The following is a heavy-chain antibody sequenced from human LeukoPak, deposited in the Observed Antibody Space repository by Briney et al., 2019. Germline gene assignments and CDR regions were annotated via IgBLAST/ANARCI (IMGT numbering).Heavy chain of an antibody. CDR2: IYYTGST. V-gene: IGHV4-61*08. D-gene: IGHD3-16*01. CDR1: GGSISSGGYY. CDR3: ARFSQYYDSPTHYLDY. Sequence: SETLSLTCTVSGGSISSGGYYWSWIRQHPGKGLEWLAYIYYTGSTNYNPSLKTRLTISVDTSKNQFSLRLNSVTAADTAVYYCARFSQYYDSPTHYLDYWGQGILVTVSS. J-gene: IGHJ4*02.